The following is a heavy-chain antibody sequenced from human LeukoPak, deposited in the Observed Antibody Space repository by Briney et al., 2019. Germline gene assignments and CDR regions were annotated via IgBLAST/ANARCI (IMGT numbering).Heavy chain of an antibody. Sequence: ASVKVSCKASGGTFSSYAISWVRQAPGQGLEWMGGITPILGTANYAQKFQGRVTINADQSTSTAYMELSSLRSEDTAVYYCARSLIDYGGSYDAFDIWGQGTMVTISS. V-gene: IGHV1-69*01. CDR3: ARSLIDYGGSYDAFDI. CDR2: ITPILGTA. CDR1: GGTFSSYA. D-gene: IGHD4-23*01. J-gene: IGHJ3*02.